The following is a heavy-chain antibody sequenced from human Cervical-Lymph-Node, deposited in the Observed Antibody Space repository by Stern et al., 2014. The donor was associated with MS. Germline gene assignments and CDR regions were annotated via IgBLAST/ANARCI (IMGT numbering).Heavy chain of an antibody. J-gene: IGHJ4*02. CDR3: ARAQDYSNVVANY. D-gene: IGHD2-8*01. CDR2: INATTGRT. V-gene: IGHV1-46*03. CDR1: GYTFTNYY. Sequence: VQLVQSGAEVKKPGASMRVSCKASGYTFTNYYVHLVRQAPGQRLEWVGIINATTGRTSYAQRFQGRVTMTRDTSTNTAYMELSSLGPEDTSVYFCARAQDYSNVVANYWGQGTLVTVSS.